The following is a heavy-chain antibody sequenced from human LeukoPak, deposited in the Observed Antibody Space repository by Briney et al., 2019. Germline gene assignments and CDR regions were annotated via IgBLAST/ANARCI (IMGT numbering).Heavy chain of an antibody. Sequence: GASVKVSCKASGGTFSNYAISWVRQAPGQGLEWMGGIIPIFGTANYAQKFQGSVTITADESTSTAYMELSSLRSEDTAVYYCARKIAAAPDAFDIWGQGTMVTVSS. V-gene: IGHV1-69*13. D-gene: IGHD6-13*01. CDR3: ARKIAAAPDAFDI. CDR2: IIPIFGTA. CDR1: GGTFSNYA. J-gene: IGHJ3*02.